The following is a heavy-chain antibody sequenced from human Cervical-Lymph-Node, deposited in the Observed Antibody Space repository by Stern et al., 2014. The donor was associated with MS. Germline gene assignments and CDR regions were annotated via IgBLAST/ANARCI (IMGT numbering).Heavy chain of an antibody. CDR3: AREHHGGNFAA. J-gene: IGHJ5*02. CDR1: GATFSTNG. D-gene: IGHD4-23*01. Sequence: VQLVESGAEVKKPGSSVKVSCKVSGATFSTNGISWVRQGPGQGLEWMGATVPIYERSNYAQRFRGRVTITADESTSTSYMELTSLRSDDTGVYYCAREHHGGNFAAWGQGTLVTVSS. V-gene: IGHV1-69*01. CDR2: TVPIYERS.